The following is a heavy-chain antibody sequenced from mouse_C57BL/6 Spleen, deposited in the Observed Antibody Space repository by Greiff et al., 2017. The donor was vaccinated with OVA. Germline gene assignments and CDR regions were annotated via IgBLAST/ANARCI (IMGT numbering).Heavy chain of an antibody. CDR3: ARIYYSIYYAMDY. J-gene: IGHJ4*01. CDR2: IYPGDGDT. CDR1: GYAFSSYW. D-gene: IGHD2-5*01. Sequence: VHLVESGAELVKPGASVKISCKASGYAFSSYWMNWVKQRPGKGLEWIGQIYPGDGDTNYNGKFKGKATLTADKSSSTAYMQLSSLTSEDSAVYFCARIYYSIYYAMDYWGQGTSVTVSS. V-gene: IGHV1-80*01.